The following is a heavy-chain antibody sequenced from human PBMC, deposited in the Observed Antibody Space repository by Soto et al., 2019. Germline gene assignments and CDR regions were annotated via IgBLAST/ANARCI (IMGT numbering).Heavy chain of an antibody. CDR3: ARGRLRGVQKGYGMDV. V-gene: IGHV1-2*04. D-gene: IGHD3-10*01. J-gene: IGHJ6*02. Sequence: ASVKVSCKASGYTFTGYYMHWVRQAPGQGLEWMGWINPNSGGTNYAQKFQGWVTMTRDTSISTAYMELSRLRSDDTAVYYCARGRLRGVQKGYGMDVWGQGTTVTVSS. CDR2: INPNSGGT. CDR1: GYTFTGYY.